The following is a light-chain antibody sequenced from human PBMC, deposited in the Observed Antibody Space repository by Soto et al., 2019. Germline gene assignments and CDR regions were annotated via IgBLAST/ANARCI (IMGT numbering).Light chain of an antibody. J-gene: IGLJ3*02. CDR3: AAWDDSLNGWV. CDR2: SNN. V-gene: IGLV1-44*01. Sequence: QSALTQTPSASGTPGQRVTISCAGSSSNIGSNTVNWYQQLPGTAPKLLISSNNQRPSGVPDRFSGSKSGTSASLAISGLQSEDEADYYCAAWDDSLNGWVFGGGTQLTVL. CDR1: SSNIGSNT.